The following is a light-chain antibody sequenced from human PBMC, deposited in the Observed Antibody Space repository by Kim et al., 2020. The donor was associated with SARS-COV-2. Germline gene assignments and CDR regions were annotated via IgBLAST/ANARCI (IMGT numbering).Light chain of an antibody. V-gene: IGLV4-60*03. CDR3: ETWDSNSRV. Sequence: SSVKLTCTLSSGHRSYIIAWHQQQPGKAPRYLLKIEGSGYNNRGSGVPDRFSGSGSGADRYLTISNLQSEDEAHYYCETWDSNSRVFGGGTQLTVL. CDR2: IEGSGYN. CDR1: SGHRSYI. J-gene: IGLJ3*02.